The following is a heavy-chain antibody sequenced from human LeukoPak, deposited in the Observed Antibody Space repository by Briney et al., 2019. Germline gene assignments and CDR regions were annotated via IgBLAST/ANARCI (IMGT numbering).Heavy chain of an antibody. CDR3: ARHFDHPTAYFDS. CDR1: GGWISSGDYF. CDR2: IYSGGMT. V-gene: IGHV4-30-2*03. J-gene: IGHJ4*02. Sequence: SDTLSLTCTLSGGWISSGDYFLSWIRQPPGKGLEWIASIYSGGMTFYNPSLKSRLTISADTSRNHFSLRLTFVTAADTALYFCARHFDHPTAYFDSWGQGSLVSVSS. D-gene: IGHD1-14*01.